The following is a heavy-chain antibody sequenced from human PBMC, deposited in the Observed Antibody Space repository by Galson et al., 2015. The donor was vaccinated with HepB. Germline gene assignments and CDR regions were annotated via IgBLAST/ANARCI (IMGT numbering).Heavy chain of an antibody. V-gene: IGHV1-69*13. J-gene: IGHJ6*03. Sequence: SVKVSCKVSGGTFNSYAISWVRLAPGQRLEWMGGVIPIFGATDYAQKFQGRGTITADASTGTVYMQLSSLSSEDTAVYYCATDPGRRYYYYNMDVWGKGTTVTVSS. CDR3: ATDPGRRYYYYNMDV. CDR1: GGTFNSYA. CDR2: VIPIFGAT.